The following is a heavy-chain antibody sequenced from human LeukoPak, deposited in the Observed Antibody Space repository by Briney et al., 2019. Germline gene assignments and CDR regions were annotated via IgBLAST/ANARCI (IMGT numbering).Heavy chain of an antibody. CDR3: ASTDRYYYDSSGYPGGLHFDY. CDR1: SGSIRTSY. D-gene: IGHD3-22*01. V-gene: IGHV4-59*12. Sequence: PSETLSLTCTVSSGSIRTSYCSWIRQPPGKGLEWIGYIYYSGSTNYNPSLKSRVTISVDRSKNQFSLKLSSVTAADTAVYYCASTDRYYYDSSGYPGGLHFDYWGQGTLVTVSS. J-gene: IGHJ4*02. CDR2: IYYSGST.